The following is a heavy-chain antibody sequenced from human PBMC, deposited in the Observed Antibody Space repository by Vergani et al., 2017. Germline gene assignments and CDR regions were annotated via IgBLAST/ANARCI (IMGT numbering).Heavy chain of an antibody. CDR2: ISAYNGNT. J-gene: IGHJ6*03. V-gene: IGHV1-18*01. CDR1: GYTFTSYG. D-gene: IGHD2-15*01. Sequence: QVQLVQSGAEVKKPGASVKVSCKASGYTFTSYGISWVRQAPGQGLEWMGWISAYNGNTNYAQKLQGRVTMTTDTSTSTAYMGLRSLRSDDTAVYYCARVICSGGSCYYYYYYMDVWGKGTTVTVSS. CDR3: ARVICSGGSCYYYYYYMDV.